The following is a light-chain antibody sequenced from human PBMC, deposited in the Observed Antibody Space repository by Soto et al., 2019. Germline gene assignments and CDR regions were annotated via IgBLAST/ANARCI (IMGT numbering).Light chain of an antibody. Sequence: EIVMTQSPATLSVSPGEGATLSCRASQGIGSTLAWYQHKLGQAPRLLIYDGSTRAAGVPARFSGSGSGTEFTLTIGRLEPEDFAVYYCQQYLITPWTFGQGTKVDIK. V-gene: IGKV3-15*01. CDR1: QGIGST. J-gene: IGKJ1*01. CDR3: QQYLITPWT. CDR2: DGS.